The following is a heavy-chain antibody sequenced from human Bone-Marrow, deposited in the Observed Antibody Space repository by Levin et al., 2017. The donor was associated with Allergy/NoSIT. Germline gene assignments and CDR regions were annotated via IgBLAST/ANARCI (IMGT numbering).Heavy chain of an antibody. J-gene: IGHJ5*02. Sequence: KPSETLSLTCTVSGASINSTNYYWGWIRQPPGKGLEWIVTIYYNSYTYYNPSLKSRVTISKDTSKNQFSLKLSSVTAADTAVYYCARLADNWNVNWFDPWGQGTLVTVSS. CDR1: GASINSTNYY. D-gene: IGHD1-20*01. CDR2: IYYNSYT. CDR3: ARLADNWNVNWFDP. V-gene: IGHV4-39*07.